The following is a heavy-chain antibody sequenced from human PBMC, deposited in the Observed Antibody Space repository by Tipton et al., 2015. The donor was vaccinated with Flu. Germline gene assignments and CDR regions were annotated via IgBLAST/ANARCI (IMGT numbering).Heavy chain of an antibody. CDR1: GDDFSGYF. CDR2: INHREDT. Sequence: TLSLTCAVEGDDFSGYFWSWVRQSPGKGLEWIGEINHREDTNYNPSLKNRVTLSISLSQNQVSLRLNSVTAADTGVYFCARGGTVTTRFDYWGQGTPVNVSS. D-gene: IGHD4-17*01. CDR3: ARGGTVTTRFDY. V-gene: IGHV4-34*01. J-gene: IGHJ4*02.